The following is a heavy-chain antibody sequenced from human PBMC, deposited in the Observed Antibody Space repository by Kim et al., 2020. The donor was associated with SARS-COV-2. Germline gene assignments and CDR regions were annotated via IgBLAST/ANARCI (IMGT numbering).Heavy chain of an antibody. V-gene: IGHV3-30-3*01. CDR3: ARAVHYDSSGYYHC. D-gene: IGHD3-22*01. CDR2: ISYDGSNK. Sequence: GGSLRLSCAASGFTFSSYAMHWVRQAPGKGLEWVAVISYDGSNKYYADSVEGRFTISRDNSKNTLYLQMNSLRAEDTAVYYCARAVHYDSSGYYHCWGQGTLVTVSS. J-gene: IGHJ4*02. CDR1: GFTFSSYA.